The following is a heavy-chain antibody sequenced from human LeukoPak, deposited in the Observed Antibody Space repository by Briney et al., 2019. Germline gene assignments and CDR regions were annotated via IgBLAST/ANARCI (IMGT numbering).Heavy chain of an antibody. V-gene: IGHV4-31*03. CDR1: GGSISSGGYY. CDR2: IYYSGST. Sequence: SQTLSLTCTVSGGSISSGGYYWSWIRQRPGKGLEWIGYIYYSGSTYYNPSLKSRVTISVDTSKNQFSLKLSSVTAADTAVYYCASAYYDYVWGSYLPLNWFDPWGQGTLVTVSS. CDR3: ASAYYDYVWGSYLPLNWFDP. D-gene: IGHD3-16*02. J-gene: IGHJ5*02.